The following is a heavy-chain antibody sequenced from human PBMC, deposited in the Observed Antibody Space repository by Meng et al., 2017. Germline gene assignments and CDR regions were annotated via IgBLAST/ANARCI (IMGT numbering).Heavy chain of an antibody. D-gene: IGHD2-15*01. CDR2: IYYSGST. V-gene: IGHV4-39*07. CDR3: ARGRVVNWFDP. Sequence: QVAVQEDGPGLGNPSETPSMTCTVSGGSISSSSDYWGWIRQHPGKGLEWIGSIYYSGSTYYNPSLKSRVTISVDTSKNQFSLKLSSVTAADTAVYYCARGRVVNWFDPWGQGTLVTVSS. CDR1: GGSISSSSDY. J-gene: IGHJ5*02.